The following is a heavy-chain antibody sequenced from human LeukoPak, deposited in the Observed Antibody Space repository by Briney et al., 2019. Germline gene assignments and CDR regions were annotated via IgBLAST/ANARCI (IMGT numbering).Heavy chain of an antibody. Sequence: ASVRVSCKASGYTFSIYGFSWVRQAPGQGLEWMGWISAYNGNTNYAQKFQGRVTMTTDTSTSTAHMELRSLRSDDTAVYYCARDSGPYSSSRQDYYYYMDVWGKGTTVTISS. D-gene: IGHD6-13*01. J-gene: IGHJ6*03. CDR1: GYTFSIYG. CDR3: ARDSGPYSSSRQDYYYYMDV. CDR2: ISAYNGNT. V-gene: IGHV1-18*01.